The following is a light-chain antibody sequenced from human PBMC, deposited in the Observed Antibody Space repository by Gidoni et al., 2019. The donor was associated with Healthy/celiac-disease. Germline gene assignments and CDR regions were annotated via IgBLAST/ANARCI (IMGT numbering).Light chain of an antibody. J-gene: IGKJ1*01. CDR2: AAS. CDR3: QQSYSTPWT. Sequence: DIQMTRSPSSLSASVGDRVTITCRASQSISSYLNWYQQKPGKAPKLLIYAASSLQSGVPSRFSGMGSGTDFTLTISSLQPEDFATYYCQQSYSTPWTFGQGTKVEIK. CDR1: QSISSY. V-gene: IGKV1-39*01.